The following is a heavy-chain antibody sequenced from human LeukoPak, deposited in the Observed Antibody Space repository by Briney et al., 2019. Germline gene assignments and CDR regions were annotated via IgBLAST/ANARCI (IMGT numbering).Heavy chain of an antibody. J-gene: IGHJ4*02. CDR2: IYYSGST. Sequence: LRLSCAASGFTFSSYAMSWVRQHPGKGLEWIGYIYYSGSTYYNPSLKSRVTISVDTSKNQFSLKLSSVTAADTAVYYCAYIPDYWGQGTLVTVSS. CDR1: GFTFSSYA. CDR3: AYIPDY. V-gene: IGHV4-31*02.